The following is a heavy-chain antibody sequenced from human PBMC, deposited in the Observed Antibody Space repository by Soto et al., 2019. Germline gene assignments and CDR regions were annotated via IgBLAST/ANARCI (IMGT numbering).Heavy chain of an antibody. J-gene: IGHJ6*02. CDR2: IYHSGST. CDR1: GGSISSSNW. V-gene: IGHV4-4*02. CDR3: ARAHVVGATAGEYYYYGMDV. Sequence: QVQLQESCPGLVKPSGTLSLTCAVSGGSISSSNWWSWVRQPPGKGLDWIGEIYHSGSTNYNPSLKSRVTISVDKSKNQFSLKLSSVTAADTAVYYCARAHVVGATAGEYYYYGMDVWGQGTTVTGSS. D-gene: IGHD1-26*01.